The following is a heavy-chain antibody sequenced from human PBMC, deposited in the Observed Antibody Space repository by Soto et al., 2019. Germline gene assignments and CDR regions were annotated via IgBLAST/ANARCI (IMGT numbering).Heavy chain of an antibody. J-gene: IGHJ4*02. CDR1: GFTFSSYS. CDR2: VGGGGDNI. V-gene: IGHV3-23*01. D-gene: IGHD3-10*01. CDR3: AKRDFGSGRSPPRINY. Sequence: QLLESGGGLVQPGGSLRLSCAASGFTFSSYSMNWVRQAPGKGLQWVATVGGGGDNIFYADSVKGRFTISRDDSENMVFLQMKSLRPEDTAVYFCAKRDFGSGRSPPRINYWGQGTLVTVSS.